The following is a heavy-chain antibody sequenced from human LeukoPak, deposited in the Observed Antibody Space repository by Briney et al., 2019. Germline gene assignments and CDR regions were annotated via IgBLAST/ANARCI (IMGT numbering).Heavy chain of an antibody. Sequence: AGGSQRLSRAASGFTFSSYSMNWVRQAPGKGLEWVSSISSSSSYIYYADSVKGRFTISRDNAKNSLYLQMNSLRAEDTAVYYCARETYDSSGLVDYWGQGTLVTVSS. CDR3: ARETYDSSGLVDY. V-gene: IGHV3-21*01. J-gene: IGHJ4*02. CDR1: GFTFSSYS. CDR2: ISSSSSYI. D-gene: IGHD3-22*01.